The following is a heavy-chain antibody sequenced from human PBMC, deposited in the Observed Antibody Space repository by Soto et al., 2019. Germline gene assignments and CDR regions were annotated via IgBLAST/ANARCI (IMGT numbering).Heavy chain of an antibody. V-gene: IGHV3-7*05. D-gene: IGHD4-17*01. J-gene: IGHJ3*02. Sequence: EVQLLESGGGLVQPGGSLRLSCAASGFTFSNDWMTWVRQAPGKGLEWVANIQKDGSKKSYLDSVWGRFTIYRDNAENSLYLEMNRLRAEDTALYYCARDVCTVNSNSYFEALDIWGQGTMVTVSS. CDR1: GFTFSNDW. CDR2: IQKDGSKK. CDR3: ARDVCTVNSNSYFEALDI.